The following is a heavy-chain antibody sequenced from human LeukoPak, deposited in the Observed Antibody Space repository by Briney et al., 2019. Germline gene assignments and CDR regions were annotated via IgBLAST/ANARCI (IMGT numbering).Heavy chain of an antibody. CDR1: GFTFSSYA. Sequence: GGSLRLSCAASGFTFSSYAMSWVRQAPGKGLEWVSSISSSSSYIYYADSVKGRFTISRDNSKNTLYLQMHSLRTEDTALYYCARAAHRGYSFDYWGQGTLVTVSS. J-gene: IGHJ4*02. D-gene: IGHD3-10*01. V-gene: IGHV3-21*01. CDR2: ISSSSSYI. CDR3: ARAAHRGYSFDY.